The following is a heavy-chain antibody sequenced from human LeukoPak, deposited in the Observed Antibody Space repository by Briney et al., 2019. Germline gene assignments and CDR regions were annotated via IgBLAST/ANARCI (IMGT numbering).Heavy chain of an antibody. J-gene: IGHJ4*02. CDR1: GFTFSSSA. V-gene: IGHV3-23*01. D-gene: IGHD3-3*02. Sequence: GGSLRLSCAASGFTFSSSAMSWVRQVPGKGLEWVSGISASGGSTYYADSVRGRFTTSRDNSKNTLYVQMNSLRDEDTAVYYCARDLHLGSIKRPPFDYWGQGTLVTVSS. CDR3: ARDLHLGSIKRPPFDY. CDR2: ISASGGST.